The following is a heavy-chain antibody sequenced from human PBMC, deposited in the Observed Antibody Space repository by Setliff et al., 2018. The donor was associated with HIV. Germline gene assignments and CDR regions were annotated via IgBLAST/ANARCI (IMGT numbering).Heavy chain of an antibody. CDR1: GYTFTNYW. Sequence: PGESLKISCKGSGYTFTNYWIGWVRQMPGKGLECMGIIYPGDSDTRYSPSFQGQVTISADKSISTAYLQWSSLKASDTAMYYCARSNRGYDSRGFYRENWFDPWGQGTQVTVSS. CDR3: ARSNRGYDSRGFYRENWFDP. D-gene: IGHD3-22*01. V-gene: IGHV5-51*01. J-gene: IGHJ5*02. CDR2: IYPGDSDT.